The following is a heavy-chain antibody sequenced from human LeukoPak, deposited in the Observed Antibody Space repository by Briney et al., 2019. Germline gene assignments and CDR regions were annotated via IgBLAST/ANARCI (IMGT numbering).Heavy chain of an antibody. V-gene: IGHV4-59*06. J-gene: IGHJ3*02. Sequence: SETLSLTCTVSGGSISIYYWNWIRQHPGKGLEWIGYIYYSGSTYYNPSLKSRVTISVDTSKNQFSLKLSSVTAADTAVYYCARGMNQLQNAFDIWGQGTMVTVSS. D-gene: IGHD2-2*01. CDR1: GGSISIYY. CDR3: ARGMNQLQNAFDI. CDR2: IYYSGST.